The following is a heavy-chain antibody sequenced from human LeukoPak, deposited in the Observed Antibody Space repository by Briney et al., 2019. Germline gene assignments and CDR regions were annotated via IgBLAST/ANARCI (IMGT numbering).Heavy chain of an antibody. CDR1: GGSFSGYY. Sequence: SETLSLTCAVYGGSFSGYYWSWIRQPPGKGLEWIGEINHSGSTNYNPSLKSRVTISVDTSKNQFSLKLGSVTAADTAVYYCARAQNTHDYSNYGYFDYWGQGTLVTVSS. D-gene: IGHD4-11*01. CDR2: INHSGST. V-gene: IGHV4-34*01. J-gene: IGHJ4*02. CDR3: ARAQNTHDYSNYGYFDY.